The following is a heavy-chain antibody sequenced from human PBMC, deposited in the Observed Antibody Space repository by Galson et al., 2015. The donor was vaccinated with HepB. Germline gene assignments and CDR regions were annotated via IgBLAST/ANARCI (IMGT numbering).Heavy chain of an antibody. CDR3: ARVGIAVAGPQGPFDP. CDR2: IIPIFGTA. CDR1: GGTFSSYA. J-gene: IGHJ5*02. D-gene: IGHD6-19*01. V-gene: IGHV1-69*13. Sequence: SVKVSCKASGGTFSSYAISWVRQAPGQGLEWMGGIIPIFGTANYAQKFQGRVTITADESTSTAYMELSSLRSEDTAVYYCARVGIAVAGPQGPFDPWGQGTLVTVSP.